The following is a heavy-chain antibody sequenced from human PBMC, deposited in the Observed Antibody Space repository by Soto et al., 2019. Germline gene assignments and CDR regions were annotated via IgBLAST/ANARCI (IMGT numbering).Heavy chain of an antibody. D-gene: IGHD2-15*01. V-gene: IGHV1-24*01. J-gene: IGHJ3*02. CDR2: FDPEDGET. CDR1: GYTLTELS. CDR3: ATDPQVAQPFSLAFDI. Sequence: ASVKVSCKVSGYTLTELSMHWVRQAPGKGLEWMGGFDPEDGETIYAQKFQGRVTMTEDTSTDTAYMELSSLRSEDTAVYYCATDPQVAQPFSLAFDIWGQGTMVTVSS.